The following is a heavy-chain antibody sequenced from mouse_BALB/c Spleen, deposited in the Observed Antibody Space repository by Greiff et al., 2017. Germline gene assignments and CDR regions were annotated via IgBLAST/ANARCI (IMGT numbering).Heavy chain of an antibody. V-gene: IGHV1-20*02. D-gene: IGHD1-1*01. CDR2: INPYNGDT. J-gene: IGHJ4*01. CDR3: ASLPPFTVEGAMDY. Sequence: DVKLQESGPELVKPGASVKISCKASGYSFTGYFMNWVMQSHGKSLEWIGRINPYNGDTFYNQKFKGKATLTVDKSSSTAHMELRSLASEDSAVYYCASLPPFTVEGAMDYWGQGTSVTVSS. CDR1: GYSFTGYF.